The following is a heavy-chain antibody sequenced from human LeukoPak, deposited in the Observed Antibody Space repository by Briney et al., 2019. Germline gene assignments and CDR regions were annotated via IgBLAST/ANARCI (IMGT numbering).Heavy chain of an antibody. V-gene: IGHV3-48*01. Sequence: GGSLRLSCAASGFTYSSYSMNWVRQAPGKGLEWVSYISSGGSTINCADSVKGRFTISRDNAKNSLYLQMNSLRAEDTAVYYCARDPAGAGIYYNYWGQGTLVTVSS. J-gene: IGHJ4*02. CDR1: GFTYSSYS. D-gene: IGHD3-10*01. CDR3: ARDPAGAGIYYNY. CDR2: ISSGGSTI.